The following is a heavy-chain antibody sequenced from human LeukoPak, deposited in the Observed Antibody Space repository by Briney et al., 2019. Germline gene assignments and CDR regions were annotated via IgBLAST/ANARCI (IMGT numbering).Heavy chain of an antibody. CDR2: IYHTGNS. CDR1: GGSVSSDY. V-gene: IGHV4-59*08. Sequence: SETLSLTCTVSGGSVSSDYWSWIRQPQGKGLEWIGYIYHTGNSDYNPSLKSRATISLDTSKNQFSLKLTSVTAADTAVYFCARHPFSSPFDYWGQGTLVTVSS. J-gene: IGHJ4*02. D-gene: IGHD2/OR15-2a*01. CDR3: ARHPFSSPFDY.